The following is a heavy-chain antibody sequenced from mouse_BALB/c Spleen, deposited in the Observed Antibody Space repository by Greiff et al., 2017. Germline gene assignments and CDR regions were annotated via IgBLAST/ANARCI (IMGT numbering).Heavy chain of an antibody. V-gene: IGHV1-69*02. D-gene: IGHD1-1*01. Sequence: QVQLQQPGAELVRPGASVKLSCKASGYTFTSYWINWVKQRPGQGLEWIGNTYPSDSYTNYNQKFKDKATLTVDKSSSTAYMQLSSPTSEDSAVYYCTRSDYFYAMDYWGQGTSVTVSS. CDR2: TYPSDSYT. CDR1: GYTFTSYW. J-gene: IGHJ4*01. CDR3: TRSDYFYAMDY.